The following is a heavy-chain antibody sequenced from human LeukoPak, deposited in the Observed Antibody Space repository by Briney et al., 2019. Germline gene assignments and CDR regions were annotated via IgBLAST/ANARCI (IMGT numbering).Heavy chain of an antibody. D-gene: IGHD6-6*01. CDR1: GFIFSNAG. CDR3: ARGPSIAARYDAFDI. J-gene: IGHJ3*02. Sequence: GGSLRLSCAASGFIFSNAGMSWVRQAPGKGLEWVSYISSSGNTISYADSVKGRFTISRDNAKNSLYLQVISLRAEDTAVYYCARGPSIAARYDAFDIWGQGTMVTVSS. CDR2: ISSSGNTI. V-gene: IGHV3-48*03.